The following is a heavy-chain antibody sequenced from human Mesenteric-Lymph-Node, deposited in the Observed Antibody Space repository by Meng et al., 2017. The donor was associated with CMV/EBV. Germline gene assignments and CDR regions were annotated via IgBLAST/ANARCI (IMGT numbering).Heavy chain of an antibody. D-gene: IGHD3-10*02. CDR2: ISAYNGQT. Sequence: ASVKVSCKASGYRFTSYGVNWVRQAPGQGLEWMGWISAYNGQTNYAQKFQGRVTMTTDTSTTTAYMEVRSLRSDDTAVYYCARDMFRSYFDPWGQETLVTVSS. V-gene: IGHV1-18*01. J-gene: IGHJ5*02. CDR3: ARDMFRSYFDP. CDR1: GYRFTSYG.